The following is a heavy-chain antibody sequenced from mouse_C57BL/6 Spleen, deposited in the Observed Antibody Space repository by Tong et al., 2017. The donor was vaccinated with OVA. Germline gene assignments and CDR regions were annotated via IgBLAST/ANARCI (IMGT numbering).Heavy chain of an antibody. V-gene: IGHV4-1*02. Sequence: EVQLQESGGGLVQPGGSLKLSCAASGFDFSRYWMSWVRQAPGKGLEWIGEINPDSSTINYTPSLKDKFIISRDNAKSTQYLQMSKVRSEDSALYYCARPGYGNPASFDYWDQGTTLPVSS. D-gene: IGHD2-10*02. CDR2: INPDSSTI. J-gene: IGHJ2*01. CDR3: ARPGYGNPASFDY. CDR1: GFDFSRYW.